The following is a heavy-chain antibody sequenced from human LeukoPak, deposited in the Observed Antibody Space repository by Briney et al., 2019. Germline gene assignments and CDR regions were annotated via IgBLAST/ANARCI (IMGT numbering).Heavy chain of an antibody. CDR1: GYTFTSYG. CDR3: ARVLVVLGWDAFDI. D-gene: IGHD2-8*02. V-gene: IGHV1-18*01. J-gene: IGHJ3*02. Sequence: ASVKVSCKASGYTFTSYGISWVRQAPGQGREWMGWISAYNGNTNYAQKLQGRVTMTTDTSTSTAYMELRSLRSDDTAVYYCARVLVVLGWDAFDIWGQGTMVTVSS. CDR2: ISAYNGNT.